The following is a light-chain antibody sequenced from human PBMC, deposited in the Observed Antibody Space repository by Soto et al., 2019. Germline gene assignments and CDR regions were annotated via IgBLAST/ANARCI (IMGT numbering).Light chain of an antibody. CDR2: EDN. V-gene: IGLV6-57*04. Sequence: NFMLTQPHSVSESPGKTITISCTRSSGSIASNYVQWYQQRPGSAPTTVIYEDNQRPSGVPDRFSGSLDSSSNSASLTISGLKTEDEADYYCQSYDSSNVVFGGGTKL. J-gene: IGLJ2*01. CDR3: QSYDSSNVV. CDR1: SGSIASNY.